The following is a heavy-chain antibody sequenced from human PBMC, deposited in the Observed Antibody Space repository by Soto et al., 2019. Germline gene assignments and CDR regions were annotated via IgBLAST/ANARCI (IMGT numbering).Heavy chain of an antibody. CDR2: INPSGGST. Sequence: ASVKVSCKASGYTFTSYYMHWVRQAPGQGLEWMGIINPSGGSTSYAQKFQGRVTMTRDTSTSTVYMELSSLRSEDTAVYYCARVTLPGYSYGLYYFDYWGQGTLVTVSS. CDR3: ARVTLPGYSYGLYYFDY. V-gene: IGHV1-46*03. J-gene: IGHJ4*02. CDR1: GYTFTSYY. D-gene: IGHD5-18*01.